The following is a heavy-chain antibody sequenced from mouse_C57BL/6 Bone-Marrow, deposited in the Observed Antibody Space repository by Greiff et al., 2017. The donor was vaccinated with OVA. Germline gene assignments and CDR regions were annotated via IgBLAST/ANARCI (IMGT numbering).Heavy chain of an antibody. V-gene: IGHV5-6*02. CDR2: ISSGGSYT. CDR3: AITGKVY. D-gene: IGHD4-1*01. J-gene: IGHJ2*01. CDR1: GFTFSSYG. Sequence: DVKLVESGGDLVKPGGSLKLSCAASGFTFSSYGMTWVRQTPDKRLEWVATISSGGSYTYYPDSVKGRFTISRDNAKNTLYLQMSSLKSEDTAMYCCAITGKVYWGQGTTLTVSS.